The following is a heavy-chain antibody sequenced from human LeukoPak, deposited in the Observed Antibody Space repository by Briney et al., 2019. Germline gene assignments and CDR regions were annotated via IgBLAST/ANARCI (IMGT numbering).Heavy chain of an antibody. J-gene: IGHJ4*02. CDR3: AKDLPSLRWLLLPPPLFDY. V-gene: IGHV3-23*01. CDR2: ISGSGGST. Sequence: GGSLRLSCAASGFPFSSYAMSWLRQAPGKGLEWVSAISGSGGSTYYADSVKGRFTISRDNSKNTLYLQMNSLSAEDTAVYYCAKDLPSLRWLLLPPPLFDYWGQGTLVTVSS. CDR1: GFPFSSYA. D-gene: IGHD2-15*01.